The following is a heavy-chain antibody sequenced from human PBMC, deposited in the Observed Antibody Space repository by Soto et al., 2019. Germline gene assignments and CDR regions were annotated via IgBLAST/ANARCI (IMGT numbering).Heavy chain of an antibody. D-gene: IGHD3-16*01. J-gene: IGHJ4*02. CDR1: GYTFTNFG. Sequence: QVQLVQSGAEVKKPGASVKVACKASGYTFTNFGISWVRQAPGQGLEWLGWISAYNGNTKYAQNLQGRVTMTTDTSMGTAYMGLRSLSSDDTAVYYCARGGTPIDYRGQGALVTVSS. CDR2: ISAYNGNT. CDR3: ARGGTPIDY. V-gene: IGHV1-18*01.